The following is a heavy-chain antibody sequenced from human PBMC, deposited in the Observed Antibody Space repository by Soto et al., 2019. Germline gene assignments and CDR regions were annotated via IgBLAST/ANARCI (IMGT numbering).Heavy chain of an antibody. D-gene: IGHD3-9*01. CDR2: MHHGGNT. CDR3: SKDREYSDNTWAFDI. V-gene: IGHV4-4*02. J-gene: IGHJ3*02. Sequence: QVQLQESGPGLVKPSETLSLTCAVSGGSVTSSDWWNWVRQPPGKGLEWIGEMHHGGNTNYNPSLNTRVTLSLDKSKNQFSLKLSSATAADTAVYYCSKDREYSDNTWAFDIWGQGTVVTVSP. CDR1: GGSVTSSDW.